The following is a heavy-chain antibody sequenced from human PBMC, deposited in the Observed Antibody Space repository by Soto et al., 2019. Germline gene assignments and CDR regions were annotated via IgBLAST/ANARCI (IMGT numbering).Heavy chain of an antibody. Sequence: QVQLVESGGGVVQPGRSLRLSCAASGFTFSSYGMHWVRQAPGKGLEWVAVISYDGSNKYYADCVKGRCTISRDNSKNTLYLQMNSLRAEDTAVYYCAKDRSVVVPAAPNYYYYYGMDVWGQGTTVTGSS. CDR2: ISYDGSNK. V-gene: IGHV3-30*18. CDR1: GFTFSSYG. CDR3: AKDRSVVVPAAPNYYYYYGMDV. D-gene: IGHD2-2*01. J-gene: IGHJ6*02.